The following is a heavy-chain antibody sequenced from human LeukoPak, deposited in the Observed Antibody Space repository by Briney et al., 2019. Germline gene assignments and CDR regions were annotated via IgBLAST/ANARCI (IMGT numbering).Heavy chain of an antibody. CDR2: IKPKTDGETT. CDR1: GFTFSSYA. V-gene: IGHV3-15*07. D-gene: IGHD2-21*01. CDR3: ITPLPYSAQ. J-gene: IGHJ4*02. Sequence: PGGSLRLSCAASGFTFSSYAMHWVRQAPGKGLEWVGRIKPKTDGETTEYAAPVKGRFSISRDDSKNMLYLQMNSLKTEDTAVYYCITPLPYSAQGGQGTLVTVSS.